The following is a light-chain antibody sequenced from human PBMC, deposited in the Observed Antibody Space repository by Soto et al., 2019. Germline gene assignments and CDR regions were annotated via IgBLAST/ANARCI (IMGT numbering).Light chain of an antibody. V-gene: IGKV1-5*01. CDR1: QSISTW. J-gene: IGKJ1*01. CDR2: DAS. Sequence: IQMTQSPSTLSAFVGDRVTITCRASQSISTWVAWYQQKPGKAPKLLIYDASNLESGVPSRFSGSGSGTEFTLTISSLQPDDFATYYCQQYNSYSPFGQGTKVEIK. CDR3: QQYNSYSP.